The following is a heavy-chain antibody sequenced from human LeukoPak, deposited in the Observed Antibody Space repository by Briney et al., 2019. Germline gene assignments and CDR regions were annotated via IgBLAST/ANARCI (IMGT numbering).Heavy chain of an antibody. J-gene: IGHJ4*02. CDR1: GFTFSSFG. Sequence: GGSLRLSCAASGFTFSSFGLHWVRQPPGRGLEWVALISPDGSYAYYADSVKGRFTISRDNSENTFYLQLTNVRSEDAAAYFCARDHGAFDYWGQGTLVTVSS. V-gene: IGHV3-30*04. CDR3: ARDHGAFDY. CDR2: ISPDGSYA. D-gene: IGHD3-10*01.